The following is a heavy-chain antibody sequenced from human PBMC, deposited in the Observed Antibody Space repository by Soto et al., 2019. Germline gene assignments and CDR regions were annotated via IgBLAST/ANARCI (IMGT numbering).Heavy chain of an antibody. Sequence: PSEALSLTCTVSGGSISSGVYYWSWIRQHPGKGLEWIGYIYYSGSTYYNPSLKSRVTISVDTSKNQFSLKLSSVTAADTAVYYCARARWELRDAFDIWGQATMVTV. CDR2: IYYSGST. V-gene: IGHV4-31*03. CDR3: ARARWELRDAFDI. CDR1: GGSISSGVYY. D-gene: IGHD1-26*01. J-gene: IGHJ3*02.